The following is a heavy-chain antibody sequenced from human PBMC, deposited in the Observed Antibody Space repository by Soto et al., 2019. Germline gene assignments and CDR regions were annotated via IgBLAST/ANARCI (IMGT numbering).Heavy chain of an antibody. D-gene: IGHD2-21*01. CDR1: GFTFSSYG. J-gene: IGHJ4*02. Sequence: PGGSLRLSCAASGFTFSSYGMHWVRQAPGKGLEWVAVIWYDGSNKYYADSVKGRFTISRDNSKNTLYLQMNSLRVEDTAVYYCARDLTQCDGDCQNDWGRGTLVTVSS. CDR3: ARDLTQCDGDCQND. V-gene: IGHV3-33*01. CDR2: IWYDGSNK.